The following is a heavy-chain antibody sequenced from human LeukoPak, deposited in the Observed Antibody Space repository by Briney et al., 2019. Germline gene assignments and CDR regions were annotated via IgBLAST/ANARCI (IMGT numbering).Heavy chain of an antibody. CDR2: ISSSSSYI. CDR3: ARAAAAGTYSRYFDY. CDR1: GFTFSSYS. Sequence: GGSLRLSYAASGFTFSSYSMNWVRQAPGKGLEWVSSISSSSSYIYYADSVKGRFTISRDNAKNSLYLQMNSLRAEDTAVYYCARAAAAGTYSRYFDYWGQGTLVTVSS. D-gene: IGHD6-13*01. V-gene: IGHV3-21*01. J-gene: IGHJ4*02.